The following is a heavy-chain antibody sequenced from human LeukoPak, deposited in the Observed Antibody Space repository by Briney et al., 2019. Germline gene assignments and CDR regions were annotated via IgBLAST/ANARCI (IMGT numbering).Heavy chain of an antibody. V-gene: IGHV3-48*01. D-gene: IGHD5-18*01. J-gene: IGHJ4*02. CDR3: ARDSGRGYSYGYPNY. CDR2: ISSSSSTI. Sequence: GGSLRLSCAASGFTFSSYSMNWVRQAPGKGLEWVSYISSSSSTIYYADSVKGRFTISRDNAKNSLYLQMNSLRAEDTAVYYCARDSGRGYSYGYPNYWGQGTLVTVSS. CDR1: GFTFSSYS.